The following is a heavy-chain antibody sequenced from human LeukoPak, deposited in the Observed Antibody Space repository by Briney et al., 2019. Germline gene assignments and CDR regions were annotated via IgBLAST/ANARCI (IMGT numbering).Heavy chain of an antibody. CDR3: ARVVEDIVLMVYATFDY. CDR2: ISAYNDNT. V-gene: IGHV1-18*01. Sequence: GASVKVSCKASGYTFTSYGISWVRQAPGQGLEWMGWISAYNDNTNYAQKLQGRVTMTTDTSTSTAYMELRSLRSDDTAVYYCARVVEDIVLMVYATFDYWGQGTLVTVSS. D-gene: IGHD2-8*01. CDR1: GYTFTSYG. J-gene: IGHJ4*02.